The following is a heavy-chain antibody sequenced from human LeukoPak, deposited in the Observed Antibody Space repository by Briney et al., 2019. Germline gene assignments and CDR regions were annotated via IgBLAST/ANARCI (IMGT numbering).Heavy chain of an antibody. CDR3: AREGLLRYFEEEPYYYYGMDV. J-gene: IGHJ6*02. V-gene: IGHV3-74*01. D-gene: IGHD3-9*01. Sequence: GGSLRLSCAASGFTFSSYWMHWARQAPGKGLVWVSRINSDGSSTSYADSVKGRFTISRDNAKNTLYLQMNSLRAEDTAVYYCAREGLLRYFEEEPYYYYGMDVWGQGTTVTVSS. CDR2: INSDGSST. CDR1: GFTFSSYW.